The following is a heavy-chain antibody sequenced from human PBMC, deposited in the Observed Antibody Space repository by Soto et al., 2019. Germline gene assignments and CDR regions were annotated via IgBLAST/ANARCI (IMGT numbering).Heavy chain of an antibody. Sequence: QLQLQESGPGLVKPSETLSLTCTVSGDSIASSDYYWAWIRQPPGKGLAWIGSVSDTGASYYSPSLKSRISISVDTSKNQFSLRLSSVTAADTAVYYCVRLLFVWGQGTLVTVSS. CDR3: VRLLFV. V-gene: IGHV4-39*01. CDR1: GDSIASSDYY. D-gene: IGHD2-8*02. J-gene: IGHJ4*01. CDR2: VSDTGAS.